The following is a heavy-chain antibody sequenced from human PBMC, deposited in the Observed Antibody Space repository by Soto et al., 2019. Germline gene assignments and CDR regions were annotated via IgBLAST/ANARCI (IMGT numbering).Heavy chain of an antibody. CDR2: FYYSGST. CDR3: ARDKFGYGDYHWFDP. CDR1: GGSISSYY. Sequence: QVQLQESGPGLVKPSETLSLTCTVSGGSISSYYWSWIRQPPGKGLEWIGYFYYSGSTNYNPSLKSRVTISVDTSKNQFSLKLSSVTAADTAVYYCARDKFGYGDYHWFDPWGQGTLVTVSS. J-gene: IGHJ5*02. D-gene: IGHD4-17*01. V-gene: IGHV4-59*01.